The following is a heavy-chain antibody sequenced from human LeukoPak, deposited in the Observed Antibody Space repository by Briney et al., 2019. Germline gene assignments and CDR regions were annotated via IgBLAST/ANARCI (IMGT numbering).Heavy chain of an antibody. CDR3: VRENTMVRGVINPFDY. Sequence: SQTLSLTCAISGDSVSSNDAAWNWIRQSPSRGLEWLGRTFYRSKWYHDYAVSVKSRTTINPDTSKNQFSLQLTYVTPEDSAVYYCVRENTMVRGVINPFDYWGQGTLVTVSS. J-gene: IGHJ4*02. V-gene: IGHV6-1*01. D-gene: IGHD3-10*01. CDR1: GDSVSSNDAA. CDR2: TFYRSKWYH.